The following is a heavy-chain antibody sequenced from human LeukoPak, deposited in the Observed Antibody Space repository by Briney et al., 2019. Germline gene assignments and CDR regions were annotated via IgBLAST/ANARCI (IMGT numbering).Heavy chain of an antibody. J-gene: IGHJ6*04. D-gene: IGHD3-10*01. CDR3: ARLTMVRGVVPNYYYDMDV. CDR2: INHSGST. V-gene: IGHV4-34*01. CDR1: GGSFSGYY. Sequence: SETLSLTCAVYGGSFSGYYWSWIRQPPGKGLEWTGEINHSGSTNYNPSLKSRVTISVDTSKNQFSLKLSSVTAADTAVYYCARLTMVRGVVPNYYYDMDVWGKGTTVTVSS.